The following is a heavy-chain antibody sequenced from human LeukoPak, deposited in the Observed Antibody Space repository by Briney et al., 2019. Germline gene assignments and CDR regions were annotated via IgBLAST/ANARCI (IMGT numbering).Heavy chain of an antibody. J-gene: IGHJ3*02. CDR1: GFIFSDYY. V-gene: IGHV3-11*01. CDR3: ARGHYGGNPADAFDI. Sequence: GGSLRLSCAASGFIFSDYYMSWIRQAPGKGLEWVSYLSTSGDIMYYAGSVKGRFTISRDNAKNSLYLEMDSLRAEDMAVYYCARGHYGGNPADAFDIWGQGTMVTVS. CDR2: LSTSGDIM. D-gene: IGHD4-23*01.